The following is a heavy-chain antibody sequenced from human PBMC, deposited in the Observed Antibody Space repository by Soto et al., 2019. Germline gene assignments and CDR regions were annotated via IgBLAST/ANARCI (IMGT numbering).Heavy chain of an antibody. Sequence: GASVKVSCKASGYTFTSYYMHWVRQAPGQGLEWMGIINPSGGSTSYAQRFQGRVTMTRDTSTSTVYMELSSLRSEDTAVYYCARDARGYDSIYWFDPWGQGTLVTVSS. D-gene: IGHD5-12*01. CDR2: INPSGGST. CDR3: ARDARGYDSIYWFDP. J-gene: IGHJ5*02. V-gene: IGHV1-46*01. CDR1: GYTFTSYY.